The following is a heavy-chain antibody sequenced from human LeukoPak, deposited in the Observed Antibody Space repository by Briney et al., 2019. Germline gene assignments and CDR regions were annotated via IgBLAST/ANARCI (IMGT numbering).Heavy chain of an antibody. D-gene: IGHD3-22*01. CDR3: AKDLYYDGSGYFYDY. Sequence: GSLRLSFVASGFPFSNYAMSWVRQAPGKGLEWVSAISGSGGRTYYADSVNGRFTISRDNSKNTLNLQMNSMRAEDTAVYYCAKDLYYDGSGYFYDYWGQGALVTVSS. CDR1: GFPFSNYA. V-gene: IGHV3-23*01. J-gene: IGHJ4*02. CDR2: ISGSGGRT.